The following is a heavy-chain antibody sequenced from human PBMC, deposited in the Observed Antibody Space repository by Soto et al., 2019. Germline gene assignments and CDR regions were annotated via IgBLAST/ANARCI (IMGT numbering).Heavy chain of an antibody. V-gene: IGHV3-23*01. CDR2: ISGSGGST. CDR1: GFTFSSYA. D-gene: IGHD5-12*01. CDR3: AKESLVEMATDDAFDI. J-gene: IGHJ3*02. Sequence: GGSLRLSCAASGFTFSSYAMSWVRQAPGKGLEWVSAISGSGGSTYYADSVKGRFTISRDNSKNTLYLQMNSLRAEDTAVYYCAKESLVEMATDDAFDIWGQGTMVTVSS.